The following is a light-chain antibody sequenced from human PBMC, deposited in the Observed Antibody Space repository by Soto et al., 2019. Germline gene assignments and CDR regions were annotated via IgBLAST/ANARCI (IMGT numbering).Light chain of an antibody. J-gene: IGKJ5*01. Sequence: IQMTQSPSTLSASFGGIVTITFRASQSISIWLAWYQQKPGRAPKLLIYDSSSLESGVPSRFSGSGSGTEFSLTISTMQPDDFATYYCQQYDSFSVTLGQGTRLEIK. CDR1: QSISIW. V-gene: IGKV1-5*01. CDR3: QQYDSFSVT. CDR2: DSS.